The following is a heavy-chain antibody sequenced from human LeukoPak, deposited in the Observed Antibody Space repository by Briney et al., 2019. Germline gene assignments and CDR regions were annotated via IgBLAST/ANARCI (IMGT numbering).Heavy chain of an antibody. Sequence: SETLSLTCAVYGGSFSGYYWSWIRQPPGKGLEWIGEINHSGSTNYNPSLKSRVTISLDTSRNQFSLKLNSVAAADTAVYYCAKSNGYGLVDIWGQGTMVTVSS. CDR1: GGSFSGYY. V-gene: IGHV4-34*01. J-gene: IGHJ3*02. CDR2: INHSGST. D-gene: IGHD3-10*01. CDR3: AKSNGYGLVDI.